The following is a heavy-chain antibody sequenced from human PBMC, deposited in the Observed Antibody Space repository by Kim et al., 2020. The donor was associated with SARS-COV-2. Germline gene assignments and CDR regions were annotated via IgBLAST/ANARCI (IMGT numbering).Heavy chain of an antibody. CDR1: GFNVSSNY. CDR2: IYSGVGT. V-gene: IGHV3-53*01. D-gene: IGHD3-16*01. CDR3: PKFFIWGFFAS. Sequence: GGSLRLSCAASGFNVSSNYMSWVRQAPGKGLEWVSIIYSGVGTDYADSVKGRFTISREKSNNTLDRQINSLRSVTPAVTYGPKFFIWGFFASWAQGTLV. J-gene: IGHJ5*01.